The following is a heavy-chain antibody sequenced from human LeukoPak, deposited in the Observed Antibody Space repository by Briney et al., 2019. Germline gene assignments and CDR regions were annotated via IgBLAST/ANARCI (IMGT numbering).Heavy chain of an antibody. CDR2: ISYDGSNK. Sequence: GGSLRLSCAAPGFTFSSYAMHWVRQAPGKGLEWVAVISYDGSNKYYADSVKGRFTISRDNSKNTLYLQMNSLRAEDTAVYYCARDYYYDSSGYLSALDYWGQGTLVTVSS. CDR1: GFTFSSYA. V-gene: IGHV3-30*04. CDR3: ARDYYYDSSGYLSALDY. J-gene: IGHJ4*02. D-gene: IGHD3-22*01.